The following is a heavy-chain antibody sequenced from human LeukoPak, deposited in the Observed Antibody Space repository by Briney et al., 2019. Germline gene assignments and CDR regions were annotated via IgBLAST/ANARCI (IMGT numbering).Heavy chain of an antibody. V-gene: IGHV4-34*01. Sequence: PSETLSLTCAVYGGSFSGYYWSWIRQPPGKGLEWIGETNHSGSTNYNPSLKSRVTISVDTSKNQFSLKLSSVTAADTAVYYCARGRPMVRGVIITSRDRGYFDYWGQGTLVTVSS. D-gene: IGHD3-10*01. CDR1: GGSFSGYY. J-gene: IGHJ4*02. CDR2: TNHSGST. CDR3: ARGRPMVRGVIITSRDRGYFDY.